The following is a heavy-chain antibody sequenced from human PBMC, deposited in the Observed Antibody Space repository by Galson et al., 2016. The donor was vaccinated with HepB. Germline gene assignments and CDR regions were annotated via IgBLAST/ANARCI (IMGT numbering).Heavy chain of an antibody. Sequence: SLRLSCAASGFSVNANYMSWVRQAPGKGLEWVSVILSGGSTYYADSVKGRSTISRDTSKNTVSLQMNSLRAEDTAVYYCARAAWGLDVWGQGTTVTVSS. J-gene: IGHJ6*02. CDR2: ILSGGST. V-gene: IGHV3-53*01. CDR1: GFSVNANY. CDR3: ARAAWGLDV.